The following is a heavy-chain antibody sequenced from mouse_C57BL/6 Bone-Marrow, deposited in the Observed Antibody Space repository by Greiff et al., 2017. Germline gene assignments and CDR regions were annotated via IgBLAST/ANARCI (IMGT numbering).Heavy chain of an antibody. J-gene: IGHJ2*01. CDR3: ARGDGLGFDY. CDR1: GYTFTDYY. Sequence: EVQLQQSGPELVKPGASVKISCKASGYTFTDYYMNWVKQSHGKSLEWIGDINPNNGGTSYNQKFKGKATLTVDKSSSTAYMELRSLTSEDSAVYYCARGDGLGFDYWGQGTTLTVSS. CDR2: INPNNGGT. V-gene: IGHV1-26*01. D-gene: IGHD3-3*01.